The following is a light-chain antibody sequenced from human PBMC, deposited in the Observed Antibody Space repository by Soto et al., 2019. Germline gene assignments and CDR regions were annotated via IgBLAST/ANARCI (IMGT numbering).Light chain of an antibody. J-gene: IGLJ1*01. CDR1: SSDVGGYNY. CDR3: SSYEGSNNNYV. V-gene: IGLV2-8*01. Sequence: QSALTQPPSASGSPGQSVTISCTGTSSDVGGYNYVSWYQHHPGKAPKLMIYEVSKRPSGVPDRFSGSKSGNTASLTVSGLQAEDEADYYCSSYEGSNNNYVFGTGTKVTVL. CDR2: EVS.